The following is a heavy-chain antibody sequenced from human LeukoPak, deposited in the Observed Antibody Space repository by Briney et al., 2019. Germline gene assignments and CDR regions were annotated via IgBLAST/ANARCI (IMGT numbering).Heavy chain of an antibody. Sequence: SETLSLTCAVYGGSFSGYYWSWIRQPPGNGLEWIGEINHSGSTNYNPSLKSRVTISVDTSKNQFSLKLSSVTAADTAVYYCEREGINQQLYRFFDYWGQGTLVTVSS. CDR3: EREGINQQLYRFFDY. V-gene: IGHV4-34*01. CDR1: GGSFSGYY. D-gene: IGHD2-2*02. J-gene: IGHJ4*02. CDR2: INHSGST.